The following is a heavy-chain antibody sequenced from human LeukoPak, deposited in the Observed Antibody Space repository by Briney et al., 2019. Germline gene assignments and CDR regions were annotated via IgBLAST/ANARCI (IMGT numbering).Heavy chain of an antibody. Sequence: GASLRLSCAASVFTFSSYAMSWVRQAPGKGLEWVAVIWYDGSNKYYADSVKGRFTISRDNSKNTLYLQMNSLRAEDTAVYYCARDLIAAAGTSWGQGTLVTVSS. CDR2: IWYDGSNK. CDR3: ARDLIAAAGTS. CDR1: VFTFSSYA. V-gene: IGHV3-33*08. D-gene: IGHD6-13*01. J-gene: IGHJ5*02.